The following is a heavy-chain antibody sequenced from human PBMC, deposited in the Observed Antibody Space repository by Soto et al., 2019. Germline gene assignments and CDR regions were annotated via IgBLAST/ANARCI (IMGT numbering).Heavy chain of an antibody. V-gene: IGHV1-2*04. CDR3: AREVSYSSSRDAFDI. Sequence: ASVKVSCKASGYTFTGYYMHWVRQAPGQGLEWMGWINPNSGGTNYAQKFQGWVTMTRDTSISTAYMELSRLRSDDTAVYYCAREVSYSSSRDAFDIWGQGTMVTVSS. CDR2: INPNSGGT. CDR1: GYTFTGYY. D-gene: IGHD6-13*01. J-gene: IGHJ3*02.